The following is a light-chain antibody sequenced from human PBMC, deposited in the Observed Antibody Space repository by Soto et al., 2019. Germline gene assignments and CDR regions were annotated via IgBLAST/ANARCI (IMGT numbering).Light chain of an antibody. J-gene: IGKJ4*01. CDR3: QQRSAWPLT. V-gene: IGKV3-11*01. Sequence: IILSQSPATLSLSPGERATLSCRASQSVGDYLAWYQQKPGQAPRLLMYDVAKRATGTPARFSGSGSGTDFTLTISSLEPEDFALYYCQQRSAWPLTFGGGTKVDIK. CDR1: QSVGDY. CDR2: DVA.